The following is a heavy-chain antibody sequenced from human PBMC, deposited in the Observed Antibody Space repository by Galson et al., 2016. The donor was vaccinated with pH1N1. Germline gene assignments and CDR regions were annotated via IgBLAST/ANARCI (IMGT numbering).Heavy chain of an antibody. D-gene: IGHD1-7*01. V-gene: IGHV1-24*01. J-gene: IGHJ6*02. CDR3: ASDYPNYLPNHYYGIDV. Sequence: SVKVSCKVSGYSLTELSMHWVRLAPGEGLEWMGGLDPAIGATVYAQKFQGRITMTEDTSTDTAYMKLSSLTSEDTAIYYCASDYPNYLPNHYYGIDVWGQGTTVIVSS. CDR2: LDPAIGAT. CDR1: GYSLTELS.